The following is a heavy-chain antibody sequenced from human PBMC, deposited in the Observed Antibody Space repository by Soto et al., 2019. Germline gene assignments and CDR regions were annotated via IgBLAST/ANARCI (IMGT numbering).Heavy chain of an antibody. D-gene: IGHD1-26*01. Sequence: PGGSLRLSCAASGFTFSSYGMHWVRQAPGKGLEWVAVIWYDGSNKYYADSVKGRFTISRDNSKNTLYLQMNSLRAEDTAVYYCARGHGTREVLDYWGQGTLVTVSS. CDR3: ARGHGTREVLDY. CDR2: IWYDGSNK. V-gene: IGHV3-33*01. CDR1: GFTFSSYG. J-gene: IGHJ4*02.